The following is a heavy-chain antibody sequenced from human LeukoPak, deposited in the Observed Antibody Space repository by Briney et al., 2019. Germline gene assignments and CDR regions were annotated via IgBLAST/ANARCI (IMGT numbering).Heavy chain of an antibody. V-gene: IGHV3-74*01. CDR1: GFSLSDFW. CDR2: IRGDGYDT. CDR3: ASDRVLGSGSLDN. Sequence: PGGSLRLSCTASGFSLSDFWMHWVRRAPGKGLVWVSRIRGDGYDTNYADSVKGRFTISRDNAQNTLYLQMNSLRAEDTAVYYCASDRVLGSGSLDNWGQGTLVTVSS. D-gene: IGHD3-10*01. J-gene: IGHJ4*02.